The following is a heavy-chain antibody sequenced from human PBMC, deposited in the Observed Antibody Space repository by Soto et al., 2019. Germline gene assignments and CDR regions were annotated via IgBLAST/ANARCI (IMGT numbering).Heavy chain of an antibody. CDR3: PNDGDLYSGYFDY. CDR2: LNSTGGT. CDR1: GFIFNSYA. J-gene: IGHJ4*02. Sequence: EVQLLESGGGFVQPGGSLRLSCAASGFIFNSYAMSWVRQAPGKGLEWVSTLNSTGGTYYADSVKGRFPISSDNSKNTLYLRTDNLRTEDTAVYYCPNDGDLYSGYFDYWGQGTLVTVSS. D-gene: IGHD3-10*01. V-gene: IGHV3-23*01.